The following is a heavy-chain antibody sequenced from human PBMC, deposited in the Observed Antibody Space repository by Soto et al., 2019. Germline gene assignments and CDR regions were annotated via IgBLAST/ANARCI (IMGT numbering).Heavy chain of an antibody. V-gene: IGHV3-53*04. Sequence: GGSLRLSCAASGFTVSSNYMSWVRQAPGKGLEWVSVIYSGGSTYYADSVKGRFTISRHNSKNTLYLQMNSLRAEDTAVYYCASHRQWLGASDAFDIWGQGTMVTVSS. CDR3: ASHRQWLGASDAFDI. CDR1: GFTVSSNY. D-gene: IGHD6-19*01. J-gene: IGHJ3*02. CDR2: IYSGGST.